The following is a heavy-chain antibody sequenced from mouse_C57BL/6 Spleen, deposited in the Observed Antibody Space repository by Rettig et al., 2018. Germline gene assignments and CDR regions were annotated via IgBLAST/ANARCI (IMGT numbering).Heavy chain of an antibody. CDR3: AKGNYDYYAMDY. CDR2: IYPGSGST. Sequence: VKMSCKASGYTFTSYWITWVKQRPGQGLEWIGDIYPGSGSTNYNEKFKSKATLTVDTSSSTAYMQLSSLTSEDSAVYYCAKGNYDYYAMDYWGQGTSVTVSS. D-gene: IGHD2-1*01. J-gene: IGHJ4*01. CDR1: GYTFTSYW. V-gene: IGHV1-55*01.